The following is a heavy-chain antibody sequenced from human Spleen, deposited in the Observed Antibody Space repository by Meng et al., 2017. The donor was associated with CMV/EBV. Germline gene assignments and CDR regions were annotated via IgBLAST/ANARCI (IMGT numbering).Heavy chain of an antibody. CDR3: AKGYSSVWSSAEYFQH. CDR2: ISWNSGTI. D-gene: IGHD6-19*01. Sequence: SLKISCAASGFTFDDYGIHWVRQAPGKGLEWVSGISWNSGTITYADSVKGRFAISRDNSRNSLYLHMNSLRTDDTALYYCAKGYSSVWSSAEYFQHWGQGTLVTVSS. CDR1: GFTFDDYG. J-gene: IGHJ1*01. V-gene: IGHV3-9*01.